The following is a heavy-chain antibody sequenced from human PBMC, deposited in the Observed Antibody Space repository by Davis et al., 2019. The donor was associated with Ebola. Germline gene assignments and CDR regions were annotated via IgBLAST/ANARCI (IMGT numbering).Heavy chain of an antibody. V-gene: IGHV3-21*01. D-gene: IGHD3-16*01. CDR3: ASWMARDGGFDY. CDR1: GFTFSSSS. Sequence: PGGSLRLSCAASGFTFSSSSMNWVRQAPGKGLEWVSSISSSSSYIYYADSVKGRFTISRDNAKNSLYLQMNSLRAEDTAVYYCASWMARDGGFDYWGQGTLVTVSS. J-gene: IGHJ4*02. CDR2: ISSSSSYI.